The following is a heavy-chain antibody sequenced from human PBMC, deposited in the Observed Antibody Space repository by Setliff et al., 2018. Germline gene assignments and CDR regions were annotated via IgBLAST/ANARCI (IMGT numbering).Heavy chain of an antibody. CDR2: IFYSGSS. CDR1: GVSIRSYY. CDR3: ARLPRTVTHFDY. D-gene: IGHD4-17*01. J-gene: IGHJ4*02. Sequence: PSETLSLTCTVSGVSIRSYYWSWIRQPPGKGLEWIGYIFYSGSSNYNPSPQSRVSISVDTSKNQLSLKLDSLTAADTAVYFCARLPRTVTHFDYWGQGALVTVSS. V-gene: IGHV4-59*01.